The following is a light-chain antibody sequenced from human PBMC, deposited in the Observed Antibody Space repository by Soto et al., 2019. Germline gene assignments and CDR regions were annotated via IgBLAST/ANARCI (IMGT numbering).Light chain of an antibody. CDR2: EVT. J-gene: IGLJ3*02. CDR1: SSDVGAYNY. Sequence: QSALTRPPSASGSPGQSVTISCTGTSSDVGAYNYVSWYQQHAGKAPKLVIYEVTKRPSGVPDRFSGSKSANTASLTVSGLQADDEADYYCSSFASSNTWVFGGGTKVTVL. CDR3: SSFASSNTWV. V-gene: IGLV2-8*01.